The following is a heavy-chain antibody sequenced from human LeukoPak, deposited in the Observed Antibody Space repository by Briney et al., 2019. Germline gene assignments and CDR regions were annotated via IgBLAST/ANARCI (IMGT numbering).Heavy chain of an antibody. J-gene: IGHJ6*03. CDR2: ISTSSSYI. CDR3: ARAAIAAARIYYYMDV. V-gene: IGHV3-21*01. D-gene: IGHD6-13*01. CDR1: GFTFSCYS. Sequence: PGGSLRLSCAASGFTFSCYSMNWVRQAPGKGLEWVSFISTSSSYIHNADSVKGRFTISRDNAENALYLQMNSLRAEDTAVYYCARAAIAAARIYYYMDVWGKGTTVTVSS.